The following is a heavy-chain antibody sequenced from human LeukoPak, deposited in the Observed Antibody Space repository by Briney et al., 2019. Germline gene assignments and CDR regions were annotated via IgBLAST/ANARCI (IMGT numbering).Heavy chain of an antibody. CDR1: GFTFSGFG. Sequence: GGSLRLSCEASGFTFSGFGMHWVRQAPGKGLEWVAFIRYDGSNQYYADSVKGRFTISRENSKNTLYLQMNSLRAEDTAVYYCAKESSYGEGGYFDYWGQGTPVTVSS. J-gene: IGHJ4*02. CDR3: AKESSYGEGGYFDY. CDR2: IRYDGSNQ. D-gene: IGHD7-27*01. V-gene: IGHV3-30*02.